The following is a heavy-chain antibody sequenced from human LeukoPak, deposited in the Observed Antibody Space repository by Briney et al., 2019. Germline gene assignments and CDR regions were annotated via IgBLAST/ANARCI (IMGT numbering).Heavy chain of an antibody. V-gene: IGHV4-39*01. J-gene: IGHJ4*02. CDR3: ARGRASYDFPY. D-gene: IGHD3-3*01. CDR1: GGSISSYY. Sequence: SETLSLTCTVSGGSISSYYWGWIRQPPGEGLEWIGSIYYSGSTYYNPSLKSRVTISVDTSKNQFSLKLSSVTAADTAVYYCARGRASYDFPYWGQGTLVTVSS. CDR2: IYYSGST.